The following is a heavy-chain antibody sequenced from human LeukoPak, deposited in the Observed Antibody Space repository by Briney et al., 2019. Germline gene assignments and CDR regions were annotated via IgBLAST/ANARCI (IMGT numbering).Heavy chain of an antibody. D-gene: IGHD1/OR15-1a*01. J-gene: IGHJ4*02. V-gene: IGHV2-5*01. CDR1: GFSLSTSGVG. CDR3: AHKTNNGGPFDY. Sequence: SGPTLVNPTQTLTLTCTFSGFSLSTSGVGVGCIRQPPGKALEWLALIYWNDDKRYSPSLKSRLTITKDTSENHMVLTMTNMDPVDTATYYCAHKTNNGGPFDYWGQGTLVTVSS. CDR2: IYWNDDK.